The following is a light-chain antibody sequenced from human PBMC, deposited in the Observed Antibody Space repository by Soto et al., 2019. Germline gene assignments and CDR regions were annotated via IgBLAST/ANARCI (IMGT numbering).Light chain of an antibody. CDR1: SGHSSYA. CDR2: LNSDGSH. CDR3: QTWGTDAYVV. V-gene: IGLV4-69*01. J-gene: IGLJ2*01. Sequence: QPVLTQSPSASASLGASVKLTCTLSSGHSSYAIAWHQQQPEKGPRYLMKLNSDGSHSKGDGIPDRFSGSSSGAERYLTISSLQSEDEADCYCQTWGTDAYVVFGGGTKLTVL.